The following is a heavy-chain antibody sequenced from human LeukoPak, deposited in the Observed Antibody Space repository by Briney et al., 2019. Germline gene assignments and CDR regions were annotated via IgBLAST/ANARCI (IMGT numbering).Heavy chain of an antibody. J-gene: IGHJ4*02. CDR2: VKHDGSEK. Sequence: GGSLRLSCGVSGFTFSLYWMSWVRQAPGRGLEWVANVKHDGSEKYYVDSVKGRFTISRDNAKKSLYLQMNSLRAEDTAVYYCVRGGWKNVDYWGQGTLVTVSS. CDR3: VRGGWKNVDY. V-gene: IGHV3-7*05. D-gene: IGHD1/OR15-1a*01. CDR1: GFTFSLYW.